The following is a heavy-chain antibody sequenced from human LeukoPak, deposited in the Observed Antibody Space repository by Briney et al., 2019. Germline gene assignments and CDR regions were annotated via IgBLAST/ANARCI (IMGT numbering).Heavy chain of an antibody. CDR2: IYYSGST. J-gene: IGHJ5*02. D-gene: IGHD3-10*01. CDR3: AREQRYYYGSGSPLVP. CDR1: GGSISSGGYY. V-gene: IGHV4-31*03. Sequence: SETPSLTCTVSGGSISSGGYYWSWIRQHPGKGLEWIGYIYYSGSTYYNPSLKSRVTISVDTSKNQFSLKLSSVTAADTAVYYCAREQRYYYGSGSPLVPWGQGTLVTVSS.